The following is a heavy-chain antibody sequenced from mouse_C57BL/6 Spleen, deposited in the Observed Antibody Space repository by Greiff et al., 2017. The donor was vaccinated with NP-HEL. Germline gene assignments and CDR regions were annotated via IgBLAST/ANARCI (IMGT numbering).Heavy chain of an antibody. D-gene: IGHD1-1*01. J-gene: IGHJ4*01. CDR1: GFSLTSYG. Sequence: VKLMESGPGLVQPSPSLSITCTVSGFSLTSYGVHWVRQSPGKGLEWLGVIWRGGSTDYNAAFMSRLSTTKDNSKSQVFSKMNSLQADDTAIYYCAKKGVGSSYDAMDYWGQGTSVTVSS. V-gene: IGHV2-5*01. CDR2: IWRGGST. CDR3: AKKGVGSSYDAMDY.